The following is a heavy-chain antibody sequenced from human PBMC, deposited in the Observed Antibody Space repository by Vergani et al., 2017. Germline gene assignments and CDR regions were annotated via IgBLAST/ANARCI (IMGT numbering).Heavy chain of an antibody. D-gene: IGHD3-3*01. CDR1: GFTFDDYA. J-gene: IGHJ6*02. CDR3: ARSISTYYDFWSGYYQVGGMDV. Sequence: EVQLVESGGGLVQPGRSLRLSCAASGFTFDDYAMHWVRQAPGKGLEWVSGISWNSGSIGYADSVKGRFTISRDNAKNSLYLQMNSLRAEDTAVYYCARSISTYYDFWSGYYQVGGMDVWGQGTTVTVSS. V-gene: IGHV3-9*01. CDR2: ISWNSGSI.